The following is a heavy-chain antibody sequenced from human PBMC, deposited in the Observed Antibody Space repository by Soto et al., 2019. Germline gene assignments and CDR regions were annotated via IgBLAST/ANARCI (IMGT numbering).Heavy chain of an antibody. V-gene: IGHV3-23*01. J-gene: IGHJ6*02. CDR3: AGDWVPMDV. D-gene: IGHD3-10*01. CDR1: GFSFSSYA. Sequence: EVQLLESGGGLVQPGGSLRLSCAASGFSFSSYAMSWVRQAPGKGLEWVSGISTSGGSTYYADSVKGRFTTSRDNSRNTMYLQMNSLRAEGTAVYYCAGDWVPMDVWGQGTTVTVSS. CDR2: ISTSGGST.